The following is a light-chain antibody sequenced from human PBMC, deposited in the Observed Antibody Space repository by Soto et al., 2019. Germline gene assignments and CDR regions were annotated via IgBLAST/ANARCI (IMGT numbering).Light chain of an antibody. Sequence: EITMTQSPATLSVSPGERATLSCRASQSVSSNLAWYQQKPGQAPRLLIYGASTRATGIPARFSGSGSGTEFTLTISSLQSEDFAVYYCQHYNNWPPWTVGQGTKVDIK. CDR2: GAS. V-gene: IGKV3-15*01. CDR3: QHYNNWPPWT. J-gene: IGKJ1*01. CDR1: QSVSSN.